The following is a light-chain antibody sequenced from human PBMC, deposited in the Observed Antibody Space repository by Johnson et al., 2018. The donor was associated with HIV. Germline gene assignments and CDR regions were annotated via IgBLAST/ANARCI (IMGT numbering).Light chain of an antibody. V-gene: IGLV1-51*01. CDR1: SSNIGNNY. CDR3: GRWDSSLSACV. Sequence: HSVLTQPPSVSAAPGQKVTISCSGSSSNIGNNYVSWYQQLPGTAPKLLIYDNNKRPSGIPDRFSGSKSGTSATLGITGLQTGDEADYYCGRWDSSLSACVVGTGTKFTVL. CDR2: DNN. J-gene: IGLJ1*01.